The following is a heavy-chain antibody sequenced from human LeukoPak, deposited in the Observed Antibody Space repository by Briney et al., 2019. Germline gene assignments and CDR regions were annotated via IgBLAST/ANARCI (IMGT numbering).Heavy chain of an antibody. J-gene: IGHJ6*02. Sequence: GGSLRLSCAASGFNFRGSATHWVRQPSGKGLEWVGRIRNKANNYATAYAASVKGRFTISRDDSKNTAYLQMDSLKTEDTAVYYCTSYSSSWSSFSLGMDVWGQGTTVTVSS. V-gene: IGHV3-73*01. CDR3: TSYSSSWSSFSLGMDV. CDR1: GFNFRGSA. CDR2: IRNKANNYAT. D-gene: IGHD6-13*01.